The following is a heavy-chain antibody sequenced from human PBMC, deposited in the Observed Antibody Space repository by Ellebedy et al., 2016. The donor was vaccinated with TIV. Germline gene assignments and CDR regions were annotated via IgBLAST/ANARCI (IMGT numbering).Heavy chain of an antibody. Sequence: GESLKISXAASGFTFSSYSMNWVRQAPGKGLEWVSSISSSSSYIYYADSVKGRFTISRDNAKNSLYLQMNSLRDEDTAVYYCARDLSTMIVVVPFDYWGQGTLVTVSS. D-gene: IGHD3-22*01. V-gene: IGHV3-21*01. CDR2: ISSSSSYI. J-gene: IGHJ4*02. CDR1: GFTFSSYS. CDR3: ARDLSTMIVVVPFDY.